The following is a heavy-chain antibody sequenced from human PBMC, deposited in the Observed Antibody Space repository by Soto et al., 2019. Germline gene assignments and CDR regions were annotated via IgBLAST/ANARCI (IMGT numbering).Heavy chain of an antibody. V-gene: IGHV3-7*01. CDR3: ARAKSSGWYGY. Sequence: EVQLVESGGGLVQPGGSLRLSCAASGFTFSSYWMSWVRQAPGKGLEWVANIKQDGSEKYYVDSRKGRFTISGDNAKNSLYLQMNSLRAEDTVVYYCARAKSSGWYGYWGQGTLVTVCS. J-gene: IGHJ4*02. CDR1: GFTFSSYW. CDR2: IKQDGSEK. D-gene: IGHD6-19*01.